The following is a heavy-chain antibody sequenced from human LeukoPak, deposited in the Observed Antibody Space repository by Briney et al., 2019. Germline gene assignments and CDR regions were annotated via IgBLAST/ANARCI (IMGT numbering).Heavy chain of an antibody. D-gene: IGHD6-19*01. Sequence: PGGSLRLSCAASGFTFSSYSMNWVRQAPGKGLEWVSYISSSTSTIYYADSVKGRFTISRDNAKNSLYVQMSSLRAEDTAVYYCARDRSSGWPGTFDYWGQGTLVTVSS. CDR1: GFTFSSYS. J-gene: IGHJ4*02. V-gene: IGHV3-48*01. CDR3: ARDRSSGWPGTFDY. CDR2: ISSSTSTI.